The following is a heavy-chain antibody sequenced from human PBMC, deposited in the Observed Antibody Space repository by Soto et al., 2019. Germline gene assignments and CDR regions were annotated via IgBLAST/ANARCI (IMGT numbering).Heavy chain of an antibody. CDR3: ASRERFDAFDV. CDR2: IIPILGSA. D-gene: IGHD1-26*01. J-gene: IGHJ3*01. V-gene: IGHV1-69*01. CDR1: GGTIISHA. Sequence: QVQLVQSGAEVKRPGSSVKVSCKASGGTIISHAISWVRQAPGQGLEWMGGIIPILGSANYAQKFQDRLTIIADASTSTTYMELSSLRSDDAAVYYCASRERFDAFDVWGQGTLVTVSS.